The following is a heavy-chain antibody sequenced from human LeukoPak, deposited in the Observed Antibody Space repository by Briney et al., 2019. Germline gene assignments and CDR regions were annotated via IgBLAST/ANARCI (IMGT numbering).Heavy chain of an antibody. Sequence: GGSLRLSCAASGFTFTTSWMHWVRQAPGKGLVWVSRINSDGSTRNNADSVKGRFTTSRDNAKNALYLQMDSLRAEDAAVYYCVRPQDGYNGFDCWGQGTLVTVSS. J-gene: IGHJ4*02. CDR3: VRPQDGYNGFDC. D-gene: IGHD5-24*01. CDR2: INSDGSTR. CDR1: GFTFTTSW. V-gene: IGHV3-74*01.